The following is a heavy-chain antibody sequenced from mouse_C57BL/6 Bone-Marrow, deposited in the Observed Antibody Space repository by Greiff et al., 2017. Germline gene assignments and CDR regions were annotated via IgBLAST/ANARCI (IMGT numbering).Heavy chain of an antibody. J-gene: IGHJ2*01. Sequence: EVQLQQSGPELVKPGASVKMSCKASGYTFTDYNMHWVKQSHGKSLEWIGYINPNNGGTSYNQKFKGKATLTVNKSSSTAYMELRSLTSEDSAVYYCVPNWDVNYFDYWGQGTTLTVSS. CDR3: VPNWDVNYFDY. V-gene: IGHV1-22*01. CDR2: INPNNGGT. CDR1: GYTFTDYN. D-gene: IGHD4-1*01.